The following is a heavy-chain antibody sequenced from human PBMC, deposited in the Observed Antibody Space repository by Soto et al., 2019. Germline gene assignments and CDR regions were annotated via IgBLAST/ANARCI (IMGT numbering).Heavy chain of an antibody. J-gene: IGHJ4*02. V-gene: IGHV1-69*13. CDR1: GGTFSSYA. D-gene: IGHD3-22*01. Sequence: ASVKVSCKASGGTFSSYAISWVRQAPGQGLEWMRGIIPMFGTANYAQKFQGRVTITADESTSTAYMELSSLRSDDTAVYYCASARDSSGTYFDYWGQGTLITVSS. CDR3: ASARDSSGTYFDY. CDR2: IIPMFGTA.